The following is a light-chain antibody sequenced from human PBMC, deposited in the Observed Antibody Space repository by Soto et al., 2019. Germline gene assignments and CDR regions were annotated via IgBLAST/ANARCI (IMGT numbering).Light chain of an antibody. J-gene: IGKJ4*01. Sequence: DIQLTQSPSSLSASVGDRVTITCRASQSIRTYLHWYQQKPGKAPNLLISATSTLQSGVPSRFSGSGDGTDFSLTISSLQPEDFATYYCQHSHSYPLTFGGGTKVDIK. CDR2: ATS. CDR1: QSIRTY. V-gene: IGKV1-9*01. CDR3: QHSHSYPLT.